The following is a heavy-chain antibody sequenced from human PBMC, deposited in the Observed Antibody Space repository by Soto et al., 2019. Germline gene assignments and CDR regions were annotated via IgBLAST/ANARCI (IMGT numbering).Heavy chain of an antibody. CDR1: GVAFSNYT. CDR2: GIPLLDAS. J-gene: IGHJ6*03. Sequence: QVQLVQSGAEVKKPGSSVRISCTASGVAFSNYTFTWVRRAPGQGLEWMGRGIPLLDASNYAEKFQDRVTITADRSTSTAYMELSGLKSEDSAIYYCASGKSQMTQDRMGFYYYMDVWGKGTTVTVSS. D-gene: IGHD2-15*01. V-gene: IGHV1-69*08. CDR3: ASGKSQMTQDRMGFYYYMDV.